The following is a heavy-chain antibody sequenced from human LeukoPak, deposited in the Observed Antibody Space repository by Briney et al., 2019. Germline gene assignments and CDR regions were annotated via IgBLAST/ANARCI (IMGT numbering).Heavy chain of an antibody. CDR2: IYYTGNT. D-gene: IGHD6-13*01. V-gene: IGHV4-39*01. J-gene: IGHJ5*02. Sequence: SETLSLTCTVSGDSISGSSYYWGWIRQPPGKGLEWIGSIYYTGNTYYNPSLKSRVAISVDTSKNQFSLKLSSVTAADTAVYYCARRGAAAFNWFDPWGQGTLVTVSS. CDR3: ARRGAAAFNWFDP. CDR1: GDSISGSSYY.